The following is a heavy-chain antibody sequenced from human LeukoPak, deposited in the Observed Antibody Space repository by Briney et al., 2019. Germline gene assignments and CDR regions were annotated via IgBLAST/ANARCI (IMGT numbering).Heavy chain of an antibody. CDR2: INPNSGGT. J-gene: IGHJ4*02. Sequence: ASVRVSCKSSGGVFSSYAVTWVRQAPGQGLEWMGGINPNSGGTNYAQKFQGRVTMTRDTSISTAYMELSRLRSDDTAVYYCARDRDSSGYLDYWGQGTLVTVSS. CDR3: ARDRDSSGYLDY. CDR1: GGVFSSYA. V-gene: IGHV1-2*02. D-gene: IGHD3-22*01.